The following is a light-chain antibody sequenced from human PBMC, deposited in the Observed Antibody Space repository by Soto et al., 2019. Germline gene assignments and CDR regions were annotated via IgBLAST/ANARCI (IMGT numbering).Light chain of an antibody. J-gene: IGLJ2*01. CDR3: SSFVGSPVV. CDR1: SSDVGDYNY. V-gene: IGLV2-8*01. Sequence: QSALTQPPSASGSPGQSVTIPCTGTSSDVGDYNYVSWCQQHPGKVPKLIIYEVNKRPSGVPDRFSGSKSGNTASLTVSGLQAEDEADYYCSSFVGSPVVFGGGTKVTVL. CDR2: EVN.